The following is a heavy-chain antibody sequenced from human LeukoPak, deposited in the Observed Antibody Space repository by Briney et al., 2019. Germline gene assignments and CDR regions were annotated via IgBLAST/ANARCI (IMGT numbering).Heavy chain of an antibody. J-gene: IGHJ5*02. Sequence: GGSLRLAWAAAGFTVSTYWMRWVRQAGGRGRGWVAVISYDGSNKYYADSVKGRFTISRDNSKNTLYLQMNSLRAEDTAVYYCASAGKYYDILTAWFDPWGQGTLVTVSS. CDR3: ASAGKYYDILTAWFDP. CDR2: ISYDGSNK. D-gene: IGHD3-9*01. CDR1: GFTVSTYW. V-gene: IGHV3-30-3*01.